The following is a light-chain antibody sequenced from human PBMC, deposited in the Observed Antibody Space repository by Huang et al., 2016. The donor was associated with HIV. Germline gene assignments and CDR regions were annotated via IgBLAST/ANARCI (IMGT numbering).Light chain of an antibody. J-gene: IGKJ2*01. Sequence: IQMTQSPASLSAYVGDRVTISCQANQAMRSYLNWSQQKPGKAPRLMIYGASNLQAGVPSRFSGNGSGTDFTITISSLQSEDIATYYCQQYDSLYTFGQGTRLEIK. V-gene: IGKV1-33*01. CDR1: QAMRSY. CDR2: GAS. CDR3: QQYDSLYT.